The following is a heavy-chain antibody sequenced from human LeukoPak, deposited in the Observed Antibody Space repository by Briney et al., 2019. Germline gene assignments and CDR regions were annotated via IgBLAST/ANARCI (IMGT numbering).Heavy chain of an antibody. J-gene: IGHJ4*02. CDR1: GFTFTTFW. CDR2: INHDGSST. CDR3: AKQGWDYYDSSGYDY. Sequence: PGGSLRLSCATSGFTFTTFWMHWVRQAPGKGLVWVSRINHDGSSTNYADSVKGRFTISRDNSKNTLYLQMNSLRAEDTAVYYCAKQGWDYYDSSGYDYWGQGTLVTVSS. V-gene: IGHV3-74*01. D-gene: IGHD3-22*01.